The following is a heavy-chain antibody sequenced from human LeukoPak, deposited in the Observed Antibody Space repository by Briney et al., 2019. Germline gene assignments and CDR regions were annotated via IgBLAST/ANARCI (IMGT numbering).Heavy chain of an antibody. CDR3: ARAAAQYFQH. J-gene: IGHJ1*01. Sequence: PGGSLRLSCAASGFTFSSYAMHWVRQAPGKGLEWVAVISYDRSTKYYADSVKGRFTISRDNSRNTRYLQMNSLRAEDTAVYYCARAAAQYFQHWGQGTQVTVSS. CDR2: ISYDRSTK. CDR1: GFTFSSYA. V-gene: IGHV3-30-3*01. D-gene: IGHD6-13*01.